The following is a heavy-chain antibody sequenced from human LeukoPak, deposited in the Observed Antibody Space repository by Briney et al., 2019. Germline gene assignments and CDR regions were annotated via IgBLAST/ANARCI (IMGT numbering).Heavy chain of an antibody. D-gene: IGHD3-3*01. CDR1: GFTFSSYG. Sequence: GGSLRLSCAASGFTFSSYGMNWVRQAPGKGPEWVSSISSISTYTHYAVSVKGRFTISRDNAKNSLYLQMNSLRAEDTAVYTRTHIAQYDFWTASLWGQGTLVTVSS. CDR2: ISSISTYT. J-gene: IGHJ4*02. V-gene: IGHV3-21*01. CDR3: THIAQYDFWTASL.